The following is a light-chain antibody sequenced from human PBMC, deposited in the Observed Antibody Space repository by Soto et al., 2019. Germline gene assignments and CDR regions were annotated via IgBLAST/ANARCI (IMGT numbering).Light chain of an antibody. J-gene: IGLJ1*01. V-gene: IGLV2-14*01. CDR2: DVS. Sequence: QSALTQPASVSGSPGQSITISCTGTSSDVGGYNYVSWYQQHPGKAPKLMIYDVSNRPSGVSNRFSGSKSGNTASLTISGLQAEDEAYYYCSSYTSSSTVFGTGTKLTVL. CDR3: SSYTSSSTV. CDR1: SSDVGGYNY.